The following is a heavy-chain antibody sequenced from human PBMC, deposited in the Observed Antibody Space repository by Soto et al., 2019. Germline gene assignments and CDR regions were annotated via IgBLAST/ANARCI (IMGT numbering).Heavy chain of an antibody. CDR2: VYYSGST. V-gene: IGHV4-59*01. J-gene: IGHJ4*02. CDR3: ARDTTPSL. CDR1: GASISSYY. Sequence: QVQLQESGPGLVKPSETLSLTCTVSGASISSYYWSWIRQPPGKVLEWIGYVYYSGSTNYNPSLKSRVTISVDTSKNQFSLKLSSVTAADTAMYYCARDTTPSLWGQGTLVTVSS. D-gene: IGHD1-1*01.